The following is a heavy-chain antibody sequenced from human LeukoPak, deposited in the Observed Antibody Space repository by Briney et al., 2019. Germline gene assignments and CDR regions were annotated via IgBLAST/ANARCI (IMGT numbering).Heavy chain of an antibody. CDR1: GFTVSSNY. CDR2: IYSGGST. Sequence: GGSLRLSCAASGFTVSSNYMSWVRQAPGKGLEWVSVIYSGGSTYYADSVKGRFTISRANSKNTLYLQMNSLRAEDTAVYYCARAAGDHVAFDIWGQGTMVTVSS. D-gene: IGHD2-21*02. CDR3: ARAAGDHVAFDI. V-gene: IGHV3-53*01. J-gene: IGHJ3*02.